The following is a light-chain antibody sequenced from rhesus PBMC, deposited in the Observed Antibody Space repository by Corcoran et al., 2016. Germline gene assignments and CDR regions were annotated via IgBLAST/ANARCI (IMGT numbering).Light chain of an antibody. CDR1: ENVNNY. CDR3: QHGYGTPFT. J-gene: IGKJ3*01. V-gene: IGKV1-74*01. CDR2: KAS. Sequence: DIQMTQSPSSLSASVGDRVTITCRASENVNNYLNWYQQKPGKAPKLLIYKASTLQSGVPSMFSGSGSWTDYTFTISSLQPEDVATYYCQHGYGTPFTFGPGTKLDIK.